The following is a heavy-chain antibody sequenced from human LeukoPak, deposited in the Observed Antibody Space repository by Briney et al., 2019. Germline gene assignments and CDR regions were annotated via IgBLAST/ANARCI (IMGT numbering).Heavy chain of an antibody. D-gene: IGHD3-10*01. CDR1: GYTFTSYG. CDR2: ISAYNGNT. J-gene: IGHJ5*02. CDR3: ARGDRSGCSWFGELLCWFDP. Sequence: ASVKVSCKASGYTFTSYGISWVRQAPGQGLEWMGWISAYNGNTNYAQKLQGRVTMTRNTSISTAYMELSSLRSEDTAVYYCARGDRSGCSWFGELLCWFDPWGQGTLVTVSS. V-gene: IGHV1-18*01.